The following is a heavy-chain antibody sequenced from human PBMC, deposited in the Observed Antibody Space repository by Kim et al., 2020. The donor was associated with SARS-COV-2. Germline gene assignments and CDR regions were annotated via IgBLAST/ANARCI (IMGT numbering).Heavy chain of an antibody. J-gene: IGHJ4*02. D-gene: IGHD2-15*01. CDR1: GFTFSSYW. CDR2: ISSDGSYT. Sequence: GGSMRLSCAASGFTFSSYWMNWVRQTPGKGLVWVSRISSDGSYTTYADSVKGRFTISRDNSKSTLYLQMNSLRAEDTAVYYCARALSGTNCYNYWSQGTLVTVSS. V-gene: IGHV3-74*01. CDR3: ARALSGTNCYNY.